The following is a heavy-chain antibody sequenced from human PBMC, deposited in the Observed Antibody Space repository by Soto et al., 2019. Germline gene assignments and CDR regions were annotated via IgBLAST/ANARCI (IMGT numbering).Heavy chain of an antibody. Sequence: SETLSLTCTVSGGSISSSSYYWGWIRQPPGKGLEWIGSIYYSGNTYYNPSLKSRVTISVDTSKNQFSLKLSSVTAADTAVYYCARIFVVGRWFDPWGQGTLVTVSS. D-gene: IGHD2-15*01. J-gene: IGHJ5*02. CDR2: IYYSGNT. CDR1: GGSISSSSYY. V-gene: IGHV4-39*01. CDR3: ARIFVVGRWFDP.